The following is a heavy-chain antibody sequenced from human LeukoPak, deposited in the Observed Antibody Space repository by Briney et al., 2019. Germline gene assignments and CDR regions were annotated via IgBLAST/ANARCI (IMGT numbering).Heavy chain of an antibody. CDR1: GFTFSSYA. CDR2: IIGSGSST. D-gene: IGHD6-13*01. V-gene: IGHV3-23*01. J-gene: IGHJ4*02. Sequence: GGSLRLSCAASGFTFSSYAMSWVRQAPGKGLEWVSAIIGSGSSTYYADSVKGRFTISSDNSKNALFLQMNSLRAEDTAVYYCAKDRAQQLVLDFWGQGTLVTVSS. CDR3: AKDRAQQLVLDF.